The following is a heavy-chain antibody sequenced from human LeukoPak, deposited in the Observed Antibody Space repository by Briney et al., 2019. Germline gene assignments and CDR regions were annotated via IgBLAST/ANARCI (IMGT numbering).Heavy chain of an antibody. Sequence: GGSLRLSCAASGFTFSTYSMNWVRQAPGKGLEWVSYISSRSGSSIYYGDSVKGRFTTSRDNAKNSLYLQMNSLRAKDTAVYYCARVGYSGSPGDYWGQGTLVTVSS. J-gene: IGHJ4*02. CDR2: ISSRSGSSI. CDR3: ARVGYSGSPGDY. V-gene: IGHV3-48*04. D-gene: IGHD1-26*01. CDR1: GFTFSTYS.